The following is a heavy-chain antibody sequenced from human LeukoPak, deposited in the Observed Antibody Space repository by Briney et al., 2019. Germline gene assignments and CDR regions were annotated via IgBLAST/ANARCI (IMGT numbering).Heavy chain of an antibody. J-gene: IGHJ4*02. CDR2: MYHSGGT. CDR1: GYSITCGYY. Sequence: PSETLSLTCAVSGYSITCGYYWGWIRQPPGKGLEWIGSMYHSGGTYNNPSLKSRVTMSLDRSKNHFSLKMSSVTAADTAVYYCARVGAPYDSSGYYHFDYWGQGILVTVSS. CDR3: ARVGAPYDSSGYYHFDY. D-gene: IGHD3-22*01. V-gene: IGHV4-38-2*01.